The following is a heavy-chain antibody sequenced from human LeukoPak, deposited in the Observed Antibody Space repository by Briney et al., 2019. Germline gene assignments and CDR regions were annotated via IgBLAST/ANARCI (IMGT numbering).Heavy chain of an antibody. V-gene: IGHV3-7*05. Sequence: GGSLRLSCAASGFTFSSYWMSCVRQAPGKGLEWVANIKQDGSEKYYVDSVKGRFTISRDNAKNSLYLQMNSLRAEDTAVYYCARDSSGYWVDAFDIWGQGTMVTVSS. J-gene: IGHJ3*02. CDR3: ARDSSGYWVDAFDI. CDR2: IKQDGSEK. D-gene: IGHD3-22*01. CDR1: GFTFSSYW.